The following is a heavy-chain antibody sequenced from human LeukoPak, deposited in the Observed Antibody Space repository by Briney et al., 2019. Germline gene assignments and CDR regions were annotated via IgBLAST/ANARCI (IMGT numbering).Heavy chain of an antibody. CDR2: INGGGTSI. CDR1: GFTFSSYE. V-gene: IGHV3-48*03. CDR3: AELGITMIGGV. Sequence: GGSLRLSCAASGFTFSSYEMNWVRQAPGKGLEWISYINGGGTSIYYADSVQGRFTFSRNNAKNSLYLQMGSLRADDTPVYYCAELGITMIGGVWGKGTTVTISS. J-gene: IGHJ6*04. D-gene: IGHD3-10*02.